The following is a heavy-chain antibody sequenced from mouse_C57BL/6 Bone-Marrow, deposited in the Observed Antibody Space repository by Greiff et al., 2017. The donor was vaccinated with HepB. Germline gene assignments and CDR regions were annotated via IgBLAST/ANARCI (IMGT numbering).Heavy chain of an antibody. CDR1: GYAFSSYW. CDR2: IYPGDGDT. D-gene: IGHD1-1*01. V-gene: IGHV1-80*01. CDR3: AMSHYYGSSLDY. Sequence: VQLQQSGAELVKPGASVKISCKASGYAFSSYWMNWVKQRPGKGLEWIGQIYPGDGDTNYNGKFKGKATLTADKSSSTAYMQRSSLTSEDSAVYFCAMSHYYGSSLDYWGQGTTLTVSS. J-gene: IGHJ2*01.